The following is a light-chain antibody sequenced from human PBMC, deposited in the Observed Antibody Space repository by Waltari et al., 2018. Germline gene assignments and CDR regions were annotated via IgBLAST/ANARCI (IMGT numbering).Light chain of an antibody. J-gene: IGLJ3*02. CDR1: GARIANTY. CDR2: EDN. Sequence: FMLTQPHSVSESPGKTVTISCTGSGARIANTYVQWYQQRPGRAPITVIYEDNQRPSGVPARFSGSIDRSSNSASLTISGLRTEDEADYYCQSYDGNNMVFGGGTKLTVL. CDR3: QSYDGNNMV. V-gene: IGLV6-57*02.